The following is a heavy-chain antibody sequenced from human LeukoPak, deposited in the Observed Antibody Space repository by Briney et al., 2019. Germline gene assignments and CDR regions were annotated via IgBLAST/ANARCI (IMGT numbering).Heavy chain of an antibody. V-gene: IGHV4-59*13. Sequence: PSQTLSPTCTVSGVSMSTYYWSWSRQSPGKGLEWIAYIHYTGSTNNNPSLKGRLAISVDTSKHQFSLTLSSVTAADTAVYYCARDIYGSGYGFFDYWGQGVLVPVSS. D-gene: IGHD3-10*01. CDR1: GVSMSTYY. CDR2: IHYTGST. J-gene: IGHJ4*02. CDR3: ARDIYGSGYGFFDY.